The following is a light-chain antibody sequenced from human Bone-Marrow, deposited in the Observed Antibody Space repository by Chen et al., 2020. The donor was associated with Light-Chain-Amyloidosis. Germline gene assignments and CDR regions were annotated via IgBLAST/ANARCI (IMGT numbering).Light chain of an antibody. J-gene: IGLJ1*01. CDR2: EVT. Sequence: QSALNQPASVLGSLGQLITISCTGTSSDVGGDNHFSWYQQHPDKAPKLMFYEVTNRPSLVPDRFSGSKSDNTASLTLSGLQTEDEADYFCSSYTITNTLVFGSGTRVTVL. CDR1: SSDVGGDNH. V-gene: IGLV2-14*01. CDR3: SSYTITNTLV.